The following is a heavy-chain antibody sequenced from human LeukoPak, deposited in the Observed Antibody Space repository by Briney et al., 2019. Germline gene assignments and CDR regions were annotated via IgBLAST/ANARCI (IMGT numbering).Heavy chain of an antibody. CDR1: GFTFSSDA. Sequence: GGSLRLSCAASGFTFSSDAMCWVRKAPGEGLEWVSAISGSGGSTYCADSVKGRFTISRDNSKNTLYPQMTSLRAEDTAVYYCAKDRWDYYYGMDVWGQGTTVTVSS. V-gene: IGHV3-23*01. D-gene: IGHD5-24*01. CDR3: AKDRWDYYYGMDV. CDR2: ISGSGGST. J-gene: IGHJ6*02.